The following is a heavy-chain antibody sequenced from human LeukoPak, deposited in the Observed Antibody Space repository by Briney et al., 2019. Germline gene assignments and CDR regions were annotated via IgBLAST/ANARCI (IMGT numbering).Heavy chain of an antibody. J-gene: IGHJ4*02. D-gene: IGHD3-22*01. Sequence: SETLSLTCTVSGGSISSYYWSWIRQPAGKGLEWIGRIYTSGSTNYNPSLKSRVTMSVDTSKNQFSLKLSSVTAADTAVYYCARVVYYDSSCYYAPRFDYWGQGTLVTVSS. CDR3: ARVVYYDSSCYYAPRFDY. CDR2: IYTSGST. CDR1: GGSISSYY. V-gene: IGHV4-4*07.